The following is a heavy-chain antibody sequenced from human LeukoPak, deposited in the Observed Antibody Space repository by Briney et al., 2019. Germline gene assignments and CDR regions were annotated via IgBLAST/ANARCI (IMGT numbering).Heavy chain of an antibody. Sequence: GRSLRLSCAASGFTDSYNFMGWVRQAPRKGLEWVSLIHIGGTTYYADSVKGRFTISRDNFKNTLYLQMNTLRAEDTAVYHGARNRGSDWGQGTLVTVSS. CDR3: ARNRGSD. D-gene: IGHD2-15*01. V-gene: IGHV3-53*01. CDR2: IHIGGTT. CDR1: GFTDSYNF. J-gene: IGHJ4*02.